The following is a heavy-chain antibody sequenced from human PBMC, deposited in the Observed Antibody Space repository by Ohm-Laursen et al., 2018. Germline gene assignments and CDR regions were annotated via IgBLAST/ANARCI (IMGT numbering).Heavy chain of an antibody. V-gene: IGHV3-23*01. Sequence: GSLRLSCTASGFTFRSYAMSWVRQAPGKGLDWVSAISRSGDSTYYADSVKGRFTISRDNSKNTLYLQMNSLRAEDTAVYSCVKGPGGYRYGDYWGQGTPVTVSS. D-gene: IGHD5-18*01. CDR3: VKGPGGYRYGDY. CDR2: ISRSGDST. J-gene: IGHJ4*02. CDR1: GFTFRSYA.